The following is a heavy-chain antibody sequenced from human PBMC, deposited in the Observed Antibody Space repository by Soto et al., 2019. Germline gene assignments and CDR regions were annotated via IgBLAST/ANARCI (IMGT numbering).Heavy chain of an antibody. J-gene: IGHJ4*02. CDR1: GFTFSSYG. Sequence: AGGSLRLSCAASGFTFSSYGMHWVRQAPGKGLEWVTVISYDGSNKYYADSVKGRFTISRDNSKNTLYLQMNSLRAEDTAVYYCAKDLGSYGSYYFDYWGQGTLVTVSS. CDR3: AKDLGSYGSYYFDY. V-gene: IGHV3-30*18. D-gene: IGHD3-16*01. CDR2: ISYDGSNK.